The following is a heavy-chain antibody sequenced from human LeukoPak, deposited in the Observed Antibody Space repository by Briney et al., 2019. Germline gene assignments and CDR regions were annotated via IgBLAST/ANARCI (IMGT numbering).Heavy chain of an antibody. V-gene: IGHV4-34*01. CDR2: INHSGST. CDR3: ARGGYSYGLGT. D-gene: IGHD5-18*01. J-gene: IGHJ5*02. Sequence: SETLSLTCAVYGGSFSGYYWSWIRQPPGKGLEWIGEINHSGSTNYNPSLKSRVTISVDTSKNQFSLKLSSVTAADTAVYYCARGGYSYGLGTWGQGTLVTVSS. CDR1: GGSFSGYY.